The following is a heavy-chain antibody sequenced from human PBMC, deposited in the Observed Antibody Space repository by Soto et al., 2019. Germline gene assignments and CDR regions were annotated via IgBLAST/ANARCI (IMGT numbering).Heavy chain of an antibody. D-gene: IGHD6-19*01. J-gene: IGHJ4*02. CDR1: GGTFKSFT. Sequence: SVKVSCKASGGTFKSFTFTWVRQAPGQGLEWMGGIIPIFETANYAQKFQDRVTITADESTSTVYMELSSLRSADTAVYYCATKGVSGWFFDYWGQGTLVTVSS. CDR3: ATKGVSGWFFDY. V-gene: IGHV1-69*13. CDR2: IIPIFETA.